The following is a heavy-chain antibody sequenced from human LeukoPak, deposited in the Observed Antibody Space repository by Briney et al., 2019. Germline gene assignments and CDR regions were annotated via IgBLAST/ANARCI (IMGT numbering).Heavy chain of an antibody. CDR2: ISWNSGTI. D-gene: IGHD2-15*01. Sequence: GRSLRFSCAALGFTFNNYAIHWVRQAPGKGLEWVSGISWNSGTIGYADSVKGRFTISRDNAKNSLYLQMNSLRAEDTALYYCAKAFGSYFYYYGMDVWGQGTTVTVSS. J-gene: IGHJ6*02. CDR1: GFTFNNYA. CDR3: AKAFGSYFYYYGMDV. V-gene: IGHV3-9*01.